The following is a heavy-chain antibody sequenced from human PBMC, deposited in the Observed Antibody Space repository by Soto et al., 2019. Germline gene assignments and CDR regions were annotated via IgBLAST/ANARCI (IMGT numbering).Heavy chain of an antibody. J-gene: IGHJ6*03. V-gene: IGHV3-23*01. CDR3: AKMKGIVVVPAAIGSKGPYMDV. D-gene: IGHD2-2*01. Sequence: GGSLRLSCAASGFTFSSYAMSWVRQAPGKGLEWVSAISGSGGSTYYADSVKGRFTISRDNSKNTLYLQMNSLRAEDTAVYYCAKMKGIVVVPAAIGSKGPYMDVWGKGTTVTVSS. CDR2: ISGSGGST. CDR1: GFTFSSYA.